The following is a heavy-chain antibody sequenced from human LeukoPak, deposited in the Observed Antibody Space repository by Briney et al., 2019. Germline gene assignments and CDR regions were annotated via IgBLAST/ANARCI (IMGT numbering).Heavy chain of an antibody. D-gene: IGHD2-2*01. CDR1: GGTFSSYA. J-gene: IGHJ5*02. CDR3: ARSPHCSSTTCYNWFDP. Sequence: SVKVSCKASGGTFSSYAISWVRQAPGQGLEWMGGIIPIFGTANYAQRFQGRVTITADESTSTAYMEMSSLRFEDTAVYYCARSPHCSSTTCYNWFDPWGQGTLVTVSS. CDR2: IIPIFGTA. V-gene: IGHV1-69*13.